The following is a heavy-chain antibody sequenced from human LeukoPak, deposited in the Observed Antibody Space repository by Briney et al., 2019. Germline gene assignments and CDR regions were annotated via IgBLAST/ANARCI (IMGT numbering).Heavy chain of an antibody. Sequence: PGGSLRLSCAASGFTFSSYAMRWVRQAPGKGLEWVAVISYDGSNKYYADSVKGRFTISRDNSKNTLYLQMNSLRAEDTAVYYCARGGGAAAGTVVYYWGQGTLVTVSS. J-gene: IGHJ4*02. V-gene: IGHV3-30-3*01. CDR3: ARGGGAAAGTVVYY. CDR2: ISYDGSNK. D-gene: IGHD6-13*01. CDR1: GFTFSSYA.